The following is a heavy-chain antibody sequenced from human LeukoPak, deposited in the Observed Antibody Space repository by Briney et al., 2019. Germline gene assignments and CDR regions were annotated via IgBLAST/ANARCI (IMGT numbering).Heavy chain of an antibody. CDR1: GGSISNNNYY. J-gene: IGHJ4*02. V-gene: IGHV4-39*01. Sequence: SETLSLTCTVSGGSISNNNYYWGWIRQPPGKGLEWIGSFHYSGTTYYNPSLRSRITISRDTSKNQFSLKLSSVTAADTAVYYCARGWQHHFWGQGTLVTVSS. CDR2: FHYSGTT. CDR3: ARGWQHHF. D-gene: IGHD6-13*01.